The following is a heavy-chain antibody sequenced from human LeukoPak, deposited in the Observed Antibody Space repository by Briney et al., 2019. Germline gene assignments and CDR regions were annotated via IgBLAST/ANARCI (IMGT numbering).Heavy chain of an antibody. CDR3: ARDCSSTSCYLGGLSN. J-gene: IGHJ4*02. Sequence: PSETLSLTCTVSGGSISSYYWSWIRQPAGKGLEWIGRIYTSGSTDYNPSLKSRVTMPVDTSKNQFSLKLSSVTAADTAVYYCARDCSSTSCYLGGLSNWGQGTLVTVSS. D-gene: IGHD2-2*01. CDR1: GGSISSYY. V-gene: IGHV4-4*07. CDR2: IYTSGST.